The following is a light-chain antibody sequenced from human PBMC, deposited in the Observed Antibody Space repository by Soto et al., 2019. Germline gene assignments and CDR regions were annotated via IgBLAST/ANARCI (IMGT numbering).Light chain of an antibody. CDR3: HQYYRTPT. Sequence: DIQMTQSPSSLSASVGDRVTITCRASQGISNYLAWYQQKPGQPPKLLIYWASTRESGVPDRFSGSGSGTDFTLTISSLQAEDVAVYYCHQYYRTPTFGQGTKVEIK. J-gene: IGKJ1*01. CDR1: QGISNY. V-gene: IGKV1-27*01. CDR2: WAS.